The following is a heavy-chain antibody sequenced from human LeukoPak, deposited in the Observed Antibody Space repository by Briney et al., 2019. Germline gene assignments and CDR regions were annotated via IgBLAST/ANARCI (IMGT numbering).Heavy chain of an antibody. Sequence: PGGSLRLSCAASGFTFRNYWMHWVRQAPGKGLVWVSRINSDGSSTSYADSVKGLFTISRDNAKNTLYLQMNSLRAEDTAMYYCIRGEYGAYGYDAFDIWGQGTMVTVSS. D-gene: IGHD4-17*01. CDR2: INSDGSST. CDR1: GFTFRNYW. CDR3: IRGEYGAYGYDAFDI. V-gene: IGHV3-74*01. J-gene: IGHJ3*02.